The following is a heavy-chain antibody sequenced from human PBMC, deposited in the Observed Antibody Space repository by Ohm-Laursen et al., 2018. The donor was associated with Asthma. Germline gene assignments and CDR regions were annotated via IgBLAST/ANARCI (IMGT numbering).Heavy chain of an antibody. CDR1: GFTFSSYA. D-gene: IGHD6-13*01. CDR3: ARALGIAAAGMPPDY. V-gene: IGHV3-30-3*01. CDR2: ISYDGSNK. Sequence: SLRLSCTASGFTFSSYAMHWVRQAPGKGLEWVAVISYDGSNKYYADSVKGRFTTSRDNSKNTLYLQMNSLRAEDTAVYYCARALGIAAAGMPPDYWGQGTLVTVSS. J-gene: IGHJ4*02.